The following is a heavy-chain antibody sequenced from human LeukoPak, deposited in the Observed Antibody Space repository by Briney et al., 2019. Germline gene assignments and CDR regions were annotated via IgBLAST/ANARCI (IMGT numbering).Heavy chain of an antibody. CDR2: ISSSSSYI. D-gene: IGHD4-17*01. V-gene: IGHV3-21*01. CDR3: ARDRTTVSTFDY. J-gene: IGHJ4*02. Sequence: GGSLRLSCAASGFTFSSYTMNWVRQAPGKGLEWVSSISSSSSYIYYADSVKARFTISRDNAKNSLYLQVNSLRAEDTAVYYCARDRTTVSTFDYWGQGTLVTVSS. CDR1: GFTFSSYT.